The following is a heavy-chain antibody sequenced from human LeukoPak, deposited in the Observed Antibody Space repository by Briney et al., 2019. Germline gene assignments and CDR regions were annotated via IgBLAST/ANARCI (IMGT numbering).Heavy chain of an antibody. V-gene: IGHV3-30*04. D-gene: IGHD3-10*01. J-gene: IGHJ6*03. CDR1: GFTFSSYA. CDR2: ISYDGSNK. Sequence: GGSLRLSCAASGFTFSSYAMHWVRQAPGKGLEWVAVISYDGSNKYYADSVKGRFTISRDNSKNTLYLQMNSLRAEDTAVYYCARANRKGFGEDYYYYYYMDVWGKGTTVTVSS. CDR3: ARANRKGFGEDYYYYYYMDV.